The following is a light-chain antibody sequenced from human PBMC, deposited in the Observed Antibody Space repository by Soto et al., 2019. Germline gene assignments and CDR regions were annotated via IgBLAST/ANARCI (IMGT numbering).Light chain of an antibody. CDR3: AAWDDSLNGHV. CDR1: SSNIGSRT. J-gene: IGLJ2*01. CDR2: SNT. Sequence: QSVLTQTPSASGTPGQRITISCSGSSSNIGSRTVNWYQQFPGTAPKVIIYSNTQRPSGVPDRFSASKSGTTASLAISGLQSEDEADYYCAAWDDSLNGHVFGGGTKLTVL. V-gene: IGLV1-44*01.